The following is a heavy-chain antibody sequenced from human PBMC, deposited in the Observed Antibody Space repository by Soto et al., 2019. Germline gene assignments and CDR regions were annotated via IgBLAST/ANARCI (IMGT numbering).Heavy chain of an antibody. CDR2: ISSSSSFK. CDR1: VFTFSKYR. CDR3: ARGNPITMIVVVAPDFDY. V-gene: IGHV3-48*02. D-gene: IGHD3-22*01. J-gene: IGHJ4*02. Sequence: PGGSLRLSCAASVFTFSKYRMNWVRQAPGKGLEWVSYISSSSSFKFYADSVKGRFTISRDNAKNSLYLQMNSLRDEDTAVYYCARGNPITMIVVVAPDFDYWGQGTLVTVSS.